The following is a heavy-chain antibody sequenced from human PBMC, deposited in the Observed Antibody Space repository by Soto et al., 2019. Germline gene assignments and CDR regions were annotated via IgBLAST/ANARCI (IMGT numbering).Heavy chain of an antibody. V-gene: IGHV4-39*07. Sequence: SETLSLTCTVSGGSISSGCYCWRWIRQQQGKGLEWIGEINHSGSTNYNPSLKSRVTISVDTSKNQFSLKLSSVTAADTAVYYCATERPYSGYENAFDIWGQGTMVTVSS. D-gene: IGHD5-12*01. J-gene: IGHJ3*02. CDR3: ATERPYSGYENAFDI. CDR2: INHSGST. CDR1: GGSISSGCYC.